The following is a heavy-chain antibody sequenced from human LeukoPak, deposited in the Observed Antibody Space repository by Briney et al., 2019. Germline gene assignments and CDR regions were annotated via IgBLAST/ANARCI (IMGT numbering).Heavy chain of an antibody. J-gene: IGHJ4*02. D-gene: IGHD3-22*01. CDR2: ISTSSSTR. V-gene: IGHV3-48*04. Sequence: GGALRLSCAASGFTLNNYSMNWVRQAPGKGLEWVSYISTSSSTRYYADSVKGRFTISRDNAMNSLYLQMNSLRAEDTAVYFCAKRGVVIRVILVGFHKEAYYFESWGQGALVTVSS. CDR1: GFTLNNYS. CDR3: AKRGVVIRVILVGFHKEAYYFES.